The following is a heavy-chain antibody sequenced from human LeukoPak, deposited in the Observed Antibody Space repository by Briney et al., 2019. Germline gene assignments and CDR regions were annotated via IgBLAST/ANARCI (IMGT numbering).Heavy chain of an antibody. CDR3: ARAYYGSGNFYFDY. D-gene: IGHD3-10*01. CDR2: IYYSGST. V-gene: IGHV4-31*03. J-gene: IGHJ4*02. Sequence: SQTLSLTCTVSGGSISSGGYYWSWIRQHPGKGLEWIGYIYYSGSTYYNPSLKSRVTISVDTSKNQFSLKLSPVTAADTAVYYCARAYYGSGNFYFDYWGQGTLVTVSS. CDR1: GGSISSGGYY.